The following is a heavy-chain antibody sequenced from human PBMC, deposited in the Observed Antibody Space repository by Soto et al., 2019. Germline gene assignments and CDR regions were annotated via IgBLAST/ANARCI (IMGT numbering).Heavy chain of an antibody. CDR1: GFTFKSYA. D-gene: IGHD3-3*01. V-gene: IGHV3-23*01. Sequence: PGGSLRLSCSASGFTFKSYAVSWVRQAPGKGLEWVSVITGSGDSTYYADSVKGRFTISRDNSKNTLYLQMNSLRAEDTAVYYCARYELRVLEWLKYYGMDAWGQGTTVTV. CDR3: ARYELRVLEWLKYYGMDA. J-gene: IGHJ6*02. CDR2: ITGSGDST.